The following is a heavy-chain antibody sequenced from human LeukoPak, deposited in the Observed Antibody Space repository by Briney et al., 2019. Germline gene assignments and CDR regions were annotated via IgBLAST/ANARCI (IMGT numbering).Heavy chain of an antibody. Sequence: ASVKVSCKASGYTFTGYYMHWVRQAPGQGLEWMGWINPNSGGTNYAQKFQGRVTMTRDTSISTAYMELSRLRSDDTAVYYCARGLEVGSITGTTGSWFDPWGQGTLVTVSS. V-gene: IGHV1-2*02. J-gene: IGHJ5*02. D-gene: IGHD1-7*01. CDR3: ARGLEVGSITGTTGSWFDP. CDR2: INPNSGGT. CDR1: GYTFTGYY.